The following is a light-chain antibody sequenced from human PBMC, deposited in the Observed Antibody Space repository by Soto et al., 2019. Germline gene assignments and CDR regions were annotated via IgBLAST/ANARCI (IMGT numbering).Light chain of an antibody. CDR3: QKLNTLPFN. CDR2: AAS. J-gene: IGKJ5*01. CDR1: QSISSY. Sequence: DIQMTHSPSSLSASVLYIVTITFRASQSISSYLNWYQQKPGKAPKLLIYAASSLQSGVPSRFSGSGSGTDFTLTISSLQPEDFATYYCQKLNTLPFNFGQGTRLEIK. V-gene: IGKV1-39*01.